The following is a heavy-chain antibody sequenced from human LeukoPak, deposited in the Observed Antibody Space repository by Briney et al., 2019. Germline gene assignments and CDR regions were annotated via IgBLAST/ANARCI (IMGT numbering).Heavy chain of an antibody. CDR2: IDWDGDK. V-gene: IGHV2-70*11. CDR1: GFSLSTSGMC. D-gene: IGHD3-3*01. CDR3: ARIFGSRYYFDN. Sequence: SGPALVKPTQTLTLTCTFSGFSLSTSGMCVSWIRQPPGKALEWLARIDWDGDKYYNTSLKTRLTISKGTSKNQVVLIMTNMDPVDTATYYCARIFGSRYYFDNWGQGTLVTVSS. J-gene: IGHJ4*02.